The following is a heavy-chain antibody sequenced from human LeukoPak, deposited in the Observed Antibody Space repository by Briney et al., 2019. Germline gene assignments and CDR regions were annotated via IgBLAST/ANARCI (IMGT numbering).Heavy chain of an antibody. Sequence: TGGSLRLSCAASGFTFSDYYMSWIRQAPGKGLEWVSYISSSGSTIYYADSVKGRFTISRDNAKNSLYLQMNSLRAEDTAVYYCARGPPRSLRRYSSSGYYFDYWGQGTLVTVSS. CDR3: ARGPPRSLRRYSSSGYYFDY. J-gene: IGHJ4*02. CDR1: GFTFSDYY. CDR2: ISSSGSTI. V-gene: IGHV3-11*01. D-gene: IGHD6-13*01.